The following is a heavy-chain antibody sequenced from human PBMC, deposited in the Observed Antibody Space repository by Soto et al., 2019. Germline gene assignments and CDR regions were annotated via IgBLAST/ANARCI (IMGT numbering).Heavy chain of an antibody. CDR2: TNSDESTT. CDR3: VRDLGGLTLGY. CDR1: GFTFRSYW. J-gene: IGHJ4*02. D-gene: IGHD3-16*01. Sequence: EVQLVESGGTLVQPGGFLRLSCAASGFTFRSYWMHWVRQAPGKGLVWVSRTNSDESTTTYADSVKGRFTISRDNAKNTLYLQMDSLRVEATAVYYCVRDLGGLTLGYWGQGTLVTVSS. V-gene: IGHV3-74*01.